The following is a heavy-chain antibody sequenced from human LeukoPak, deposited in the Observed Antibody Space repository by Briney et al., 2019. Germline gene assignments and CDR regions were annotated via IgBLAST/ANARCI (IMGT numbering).Heavy chain of an antibody. D-gene: IGHD5-12*01. CDR3: ARAPNPKSQVATIRAPFDY. Sequence: SETLSLTCTVSGGSISSGGYYWSWIRQPPGKGLEWIGYIYHSGSTYYNPSLKSRVTISVDRSKNQFSLKLSSVTAADTAVYYCARAPNPKSQVATIRAPFDYWGQGTLVTVSS. J-gene: IGHJ4*02. V-gene: IGHV4-30-2*01. CDR2: IYHSGST. CDR1: GGSISSGGYY.